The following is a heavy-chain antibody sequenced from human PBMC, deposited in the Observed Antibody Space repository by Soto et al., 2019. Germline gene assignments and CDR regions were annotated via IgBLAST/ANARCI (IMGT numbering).Heavy chain of an antibody. CDR3: ATGPRVRSYYYDSSGYYSHAFDI. CDR2: FDPEDGET. Sequence: ASVKVSCKVSGYTLTELSMHWVRQAPGKGLEWMGGFDPEDGETIYAQKFQGRVTMTEDTSTDTAYMELSSLRSEDTAVYYCATGPRVRSYYYDSSGYYSHAFDIWGQGTMVTVSS. V-gene: IGHV1-24*01. D-gene: IGHD3-22*01. CDR1: GYTLTELS. J-gene: IGHJ3*02.